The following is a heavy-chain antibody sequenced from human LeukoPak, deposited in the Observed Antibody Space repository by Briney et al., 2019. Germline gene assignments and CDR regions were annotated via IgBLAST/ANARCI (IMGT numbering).Heavy chain of an antibody. V-gene: IGHV4-34*01. J-gene: IGHJ5*02. Sequence: SETLSLICAVYGGPFSGYYWSWIRQPPGKALEWIGEINHSGSTNYNPSLKSRVTISVDTSKNQCSLKLSSVTAADTAVYYCARGRKTYYYDSPTNWFDPWGQGTLVTVSS. CDR1: GGPFSGYY. CDR2: INHSGST. CDR3: ARGRKTYYYDSPTNWFDP. D-gene: IGHD3-10*01.